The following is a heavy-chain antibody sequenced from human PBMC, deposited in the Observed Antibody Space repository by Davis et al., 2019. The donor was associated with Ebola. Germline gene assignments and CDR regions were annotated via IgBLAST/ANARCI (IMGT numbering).Heavy chain of an antibody. CDR2: INPNSGGT. CDR1: GYTFTGYY. V-gene: IGHV1-2*04. D-gene: IGHD5-12*01. CDR3: ASRRGYSGYDSLFDYYYYGMDV. Sequence: GESLKVSCKASGYTFTGYYMHWVRQAPGQGLEWMGWINPNSGGTNYAQKFQGWVTMTRDTSISTAYMELSRLRSEDTAVYYCASRRGYSGYDSLFDYYYYGMDVWGQGTTVTVSS. J-gene: IGHJ6*02.